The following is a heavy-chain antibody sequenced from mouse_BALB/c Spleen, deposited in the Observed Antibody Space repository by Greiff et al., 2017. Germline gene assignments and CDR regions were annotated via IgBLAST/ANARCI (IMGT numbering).Heavy chain of an antibody. CDR2: ISTYYGDA. Sequence: VQLQQSGAELVRPGVSVKISCKGSGYTFTDYAMHWVKQSHAKSLEWIGVISTYYGDASYNQKFKGKATMTVDKSSSTAYMELARLTSEDSAIYYCASSGITTTWFAYWGQGTLVTVSA. D-gene: IGHD2-4*01. J-gene: IGHJ3*01. CDR3: ASSGITTTWFAY. CDR1: GYTFTDYA. V-gene: IGHV1S137*01.